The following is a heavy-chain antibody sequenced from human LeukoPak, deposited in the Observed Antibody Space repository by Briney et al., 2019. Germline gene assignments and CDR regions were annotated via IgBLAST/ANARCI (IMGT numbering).Heavy chain of an antibody. J-gene: IGHJ3*02. CDR2: INPNSGGT. CDR3: ASGRTYCGGDCLPSDAFDI. V-gene: IGHV1-2*02. Sequence: ASVKVSCKASGYTFTGYYMHWVRQASGQGLEWMGWINPNSGGTNYAQKFQGRVTTTRDTSISTAYMELSRLRSDDTAVYYCASGRTYCGGDCLPSDAFDIWGQGTMVTVSS. CDR1: GYTFTGYY. D-gene: IGHD2-21*01.